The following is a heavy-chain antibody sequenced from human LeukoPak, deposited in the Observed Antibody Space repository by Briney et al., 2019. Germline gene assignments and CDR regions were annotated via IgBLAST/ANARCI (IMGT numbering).Heavy chain of an antibody. J-gene: IGHJ4*02. CDR2: ISAYNGNT. D-gene: IGHD3-9*01. CDR3: ARDKVDWDIVLRYFDSTRNGRYFDY. CDR1: GYTFTGYY. V-gene: IGHV1-18*04. Sequence: GASVKVSCKASGYTFTGYYMHWVRQAPGQGLEWMGWISAYNGNTNYAQKLQGRVTMTTDTSTSTAYMELRSLRSDDTAVYYCARDKVDWDIVLRYFDSTRNGRYFDYWGQGTLVTVSS.